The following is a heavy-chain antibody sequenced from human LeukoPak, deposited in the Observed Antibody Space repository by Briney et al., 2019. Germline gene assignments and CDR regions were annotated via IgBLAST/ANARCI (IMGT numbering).Heavy chain of an antibody. Sequence: GGSLRLSCAASGFTFNRYNMNWVRRAPGKGLEWVANIKQDGSEKYYVDSVKGRFTISRDNAKNSLYLQMNSLRAEDTAVYYCARSGSSSWYWVMDYWGQGTLVTVSS. CDR3: ARSGSSSWYWVMDY. CDR2: IKQDGSEK. D-gene: IGHD6-13*01. CDR1: GFTFNRYN. J-gene: IGHJ4*02. V-gene: IGHV3-7*01.